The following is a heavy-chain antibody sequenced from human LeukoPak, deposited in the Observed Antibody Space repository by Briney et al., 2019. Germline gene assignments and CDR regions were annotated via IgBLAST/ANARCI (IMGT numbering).Heavy chain of an antibody. CDR2: IYYSGST. Sequence: SETLSLTCAVSGGSISSYYWSWIRQPPGKGLEWMGYIYYSGSTNYNPSLKSRVTISVDTSKNQFSLKLSSVTAADTAVYYCARGLIAVAGTNWFDPWGQGTLVTVSS. J-gene: IGHJ5*02. V-gene: IGHV4-59*01. D-gene: IGHD6-19*01. CDR1: GGSISSYY. CDR3: ARGLIAVAGTNWFDP.